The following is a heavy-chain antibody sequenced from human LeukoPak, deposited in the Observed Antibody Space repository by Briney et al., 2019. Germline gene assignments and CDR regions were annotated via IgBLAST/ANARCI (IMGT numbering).Heavy chain of an antibody. CDR2: ISSSSSYI. CDR1: GFTFSSYS. J-gene: IGHJ6*02. CDR3: ARGLRRSITIFGVVPNGYYYYGMDV. D-gene: IGHD3-3*01. V-gene: IGHV3-21*01. Sequence: PGGSLRLSCAASGFTFSSYSMNWVRQAPGKGLEWVSSISSSSSYIYYADSVKGRFTISRDNAKNSLYLQMNSLRAEDTAVYYCARGLRRSITIFGVVPNGYYYYGMDVWGQGTTVTVSS.